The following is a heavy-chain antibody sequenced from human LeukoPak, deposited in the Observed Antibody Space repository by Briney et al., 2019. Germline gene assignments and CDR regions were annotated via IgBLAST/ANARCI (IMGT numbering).Heavy chain of an antibody. CDR3: AKEAGLRYFDWLFYFDY. CDR2: FSGSGGST. J-gene: IGHJ4*02. CDR1: GFTFSSYA. D-gene: IGHD3-9*01. V-gene: IGHV3-23*01. Sequence: GGSLRLSCAASGFTFSSYAMSWVRQAPGKGLEWVSAFSGSGGSTYYADSVKGRFTISRDNSKNTLYLQMNSLRAEDTAVYYCAKEAGLRYFDWLFYFDYWGQGTLVTVSS.